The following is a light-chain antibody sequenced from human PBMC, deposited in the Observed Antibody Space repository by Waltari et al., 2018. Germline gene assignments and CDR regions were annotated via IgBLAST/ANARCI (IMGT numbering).Light chain of an antibody. CDR2: HNS. J-gene: IGLJ3*02. Sequence: QSVLTQPPSASGTPGQRVTISCSGSSSNIGGHTVNWYQQLPGTAPKLLIYHNSQRPSGVPDRFSGSRSGTSASLAISGLQSEDEADYYCASWDDSLNVVFGGGTKLTVL. CDR3: ASWDDSLNVV. V-gene: IGLV1-44*01. CDR1: SSNIGGHT.